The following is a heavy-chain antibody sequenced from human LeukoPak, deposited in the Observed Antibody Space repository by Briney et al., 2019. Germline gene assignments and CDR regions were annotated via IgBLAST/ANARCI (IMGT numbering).Heavy chain of an antibody. D-gene: IGHD3-22*01. CDR1: GFTFSSYW. J-gene: IGHJ4*02. Sequence: GGSLRLSCAASGFTFSSYWMSWVRQAPGKGLEWVANIKQDGSEKYYVDSVKGRFTISRDNAKNSLYLQMNSLRAEDTAVYYCARVSGGIYYDSGGYYYVWGQGTLVTVSS. CDR3: ARVSGGIYYDSGGYYYV. V-gene: IGHV3-7*01. CDR2: IKQDGSEK.